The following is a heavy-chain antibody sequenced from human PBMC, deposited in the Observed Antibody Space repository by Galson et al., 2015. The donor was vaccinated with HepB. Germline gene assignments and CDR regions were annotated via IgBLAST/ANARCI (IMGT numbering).Heavy chain of an antibody. Sequence: SLRLSCAASGFTFSTYAMSWVRLAPGKGLEWVSSISGSGGSTYYADSVKGRITISRDNSKNTLYLQMNSLRAEDTAVYYCAKGDWWFDSWGQGTLVTVSS. CDR3: AKGDWWFDS. J-gene: IGHJ5*01. V-gene: IGHV3-23*01. CDR2: ISGSGGST. CDR1: GFTFSTYA. D-gene: IGHD2-21*01.